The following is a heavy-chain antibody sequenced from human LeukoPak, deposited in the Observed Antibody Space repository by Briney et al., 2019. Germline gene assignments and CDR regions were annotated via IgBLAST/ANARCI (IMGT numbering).Heavy chain of an antibody. Sequence: GGSLRLSCAASGFTFRSFDMSWVRQAPGKGLEWVSGISGSGGSTHYADSVKGRFTISRDNSKNTLYLQMNSLRAEDTAVYYCAKDRLSGPYSSTWSPGDYWGQGTLVTVSS. V-gene: IGHV3-23*01. D-gene: IGHD2-2*01. CDR1: GFTFRSFD. J-gene: IGHJ4*02. CDR2: ISGSGGST. CDR3: AKDRLSGPYSSTWSPGDY.